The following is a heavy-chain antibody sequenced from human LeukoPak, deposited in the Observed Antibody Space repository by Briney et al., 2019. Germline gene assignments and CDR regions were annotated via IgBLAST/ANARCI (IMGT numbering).Heavy chain of an antibody. J-gene: IGHJ4*02. CDR2: IIPIFGTA. D-gene: IGHD3-10*01. CDR3: AIATGMVRGVIIIKDPFDY. CDR1: GGTFSSYA. Sequence: SVKVSCKASGGTFSSYAISWVRQAPGQGLEWMGGIIPIFGTANYAQKFQGRVTITTDESTSTAYMGLSSLRSEDTAVYYCAIATGMVRGVIIIKDPFDYWGQGTLVTVSS. V-gene: IGHV1-69*05.